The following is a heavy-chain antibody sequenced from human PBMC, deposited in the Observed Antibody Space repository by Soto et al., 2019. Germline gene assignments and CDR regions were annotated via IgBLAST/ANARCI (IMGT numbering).Heavy chain of an antibody. CDR2: IWYDGSNK. Sequence: GGSLRLSCAVSGFRLSDYGMHWVRQAPGKGLEWVAVIWYDGSNKYYADSVKGRFTIPRDNSQNMLYLQMNSLRAEDTAVYFCASERGSSYFDYWGQGTLVTVSS. D-gene: IGHD6-6*01. CDR1: GFRLSDYG. CDR3: ASERGSSYFDY. V-gene: IGHV3-33*01. J-gene: IGHJ4*02.